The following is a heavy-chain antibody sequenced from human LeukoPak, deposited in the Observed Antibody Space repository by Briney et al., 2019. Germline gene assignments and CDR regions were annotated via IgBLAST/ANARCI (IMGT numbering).Heavy chain of an antibody. D-gene: IGHD6-13*01. V-gene: IGHV3-9*01. CDR1: GFTFDDYA. CDR2: ISWNSGSI. CDR3: AKGIGQQLGYYYYYYGMDV. Sequence: GRSLRLSCAASGFTFDDYAMHWVRQAPGKGLEWVSGISWNSGSIGYADSVKGRFTISRDNAKNSLYLQMNSLRAEDTALYYCAKGIGQQLGYYYYYYGMDVWGQGTTVTVSS. J-gene: IGHJ6*02.